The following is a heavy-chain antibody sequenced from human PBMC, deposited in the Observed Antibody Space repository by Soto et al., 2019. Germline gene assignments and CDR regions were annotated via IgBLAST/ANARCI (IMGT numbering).Heavy chain of an antibody. D-gene: IGHD4-17*01. J-gene: IGHJ6*03. CDR1: GGTFSSYT. V-gene: IGHV1-69*02. Sequence: SVKVSCKASGGTFSSYTISWVRQAPGQGLEWMGRIIPILGIANYTQKFQGRVTITADKSTSTAYMELSSLRSEDTAVYYCARGDYGDDEYYYYYMDVWGKGTTVTVSS. CDR3: ARGDYGDDEYYYYYMDV. CDR2: IIPILGIA.